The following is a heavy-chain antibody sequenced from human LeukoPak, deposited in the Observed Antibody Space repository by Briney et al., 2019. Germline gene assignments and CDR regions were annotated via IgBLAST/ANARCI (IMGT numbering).Heavy chain of an antibody. CDR2: INHSGST. D-gene: IGHD3-10*01. Sequence: SETLSLTCAVSGGSISSSYWWSWVRQSPGKGLEWIGEINHSGSTNYNPSLKSRVTISVDTSKNQFSLKLSSVTAADTAVYYCARTASYGSGSYYGLVGYYGMDVWGQGTTVTVSS. CDR3: ARTASYGSGSYYGLVGYYGMDV. V-gene: IGHV4-4*02. J-gene: IGHJ6*02. CDR1: GGSISSSYW.